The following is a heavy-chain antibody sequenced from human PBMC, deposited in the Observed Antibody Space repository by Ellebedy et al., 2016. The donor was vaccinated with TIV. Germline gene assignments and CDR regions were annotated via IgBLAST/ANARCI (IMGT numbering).Heavy chain of an antibody. CDR1: GFTFSSYA. V-gene: IGHV3-23*01. CDR2: ISGSGGST. D-gene: IGHD3-22*01. CDR3: AKDHSSYYDSSGYYHLFDY. J-gene: IGHJ4*02. Sequence: PGGSLRLSCAASGFTFSSYAMSWVRQAPGKGLEWVSAISGSGGSTYYADSVKGRFTISRDNSKNTLYLQMNSLRAEDTAVYYCAKDHSSYYDSSGYYHLFDYWGQGTLVTVSS.